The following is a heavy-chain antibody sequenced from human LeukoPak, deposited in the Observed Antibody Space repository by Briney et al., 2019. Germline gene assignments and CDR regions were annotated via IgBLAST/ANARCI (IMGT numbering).Heavy chain of an antibody. CDR3: ATDRQQLVRGDYFDY. D-gene: IGHD6-13*01. Sequence: SETLSLTCTVSGGSISSGSYYWSWIRQPAGKGLEWIGRIYTSGSTNYNPSLKSRVSISVDTSKNQFSLKLSSVTAADTAVYYCATDRQQLVRGDYFDYWGQGTLVTVSS. CDR1: GGSISSGSYY. CDR2: IYTSGST. J-gene: IGHJ4*02. V-gene: IGHV4-61*02.